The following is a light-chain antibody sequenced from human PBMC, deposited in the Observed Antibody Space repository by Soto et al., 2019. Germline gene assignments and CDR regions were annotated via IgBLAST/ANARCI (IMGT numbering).Light chain of an antibody. CDR3: QQSYTTPLP. Sequence: DIQMTQAPSSLSASVGDRVTITCRASQSIVSSLNWYQQKPGAATKLLIYAASSLQSGVPSRFSGSGAGTDVTLTISSLQPDDFATYCCQQSYTTPLPCGGGTKVEIK. J-gene: IGKJ4*01. CDR2: AAS. CDR1: QSIVSS. V-gene: IGKV1-39*01.